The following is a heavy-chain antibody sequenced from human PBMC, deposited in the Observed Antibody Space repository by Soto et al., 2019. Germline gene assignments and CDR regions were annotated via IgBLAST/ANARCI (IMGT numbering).Heavy chain of an antibody. D-gene: IGHD1-1*01. J-gene: IGHJ6*02. CDR3: AKDSEGQRNYDYYGMDV. V-gene: IGHV3-30*18. CDR1: GFTFSSYG. CDR2: ISYDGSNK. Sequence: QVQLVESGGGVVQPGRSLRLSCAASGFTFSSYGMHWVRQAPGKGLEWVAVISYDGSNKYYTDSVKGRFTVSRDSSKSTVYLQMNSLRAEDTAVYYCAKDSEGQRNYDYYGMDVWGQGTAVTVSS.